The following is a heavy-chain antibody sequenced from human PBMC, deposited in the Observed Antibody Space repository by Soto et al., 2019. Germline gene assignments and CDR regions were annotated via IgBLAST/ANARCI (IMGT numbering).Heavy chain of an antibody. Sequence: SETLSLTCTVSGGSISSSSFHWGWIRQPPGKALEWIGYIYYSGSTNYNPSPKSRVTISVDTSKNQFSLKLSSVTAADTAVYYCARGDRYSSSWYYYYYGMDVWGQGTTVTVSS. CDR1: GGSISSSSFH. J-gene: IGHJ6*02. D-gene: IGHD6-13*01. V-gene: IGHV4-61*05. CDR3: ARGDRYSSSWYYYYYGMDV. CDR2: IYYSGST.